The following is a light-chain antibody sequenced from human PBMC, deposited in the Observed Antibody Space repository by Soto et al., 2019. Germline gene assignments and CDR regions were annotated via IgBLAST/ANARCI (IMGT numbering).Light chain of an antibody. V-gene: IGKV3-15*01. CDR1: LSINAH. J-gene: IGKJ1*01. CDR3: QQYNTWLWT. Sequence: EVVMTQSPATLSVSPGERVTLSCRASLSINAHLACYQQKPGKAPRLLIHGASTRAPGIQARFTGSGFRTDLILTIINLQSKDFELYYCQQYNTWLWTFGQGTKVEIQ. CDR2: GAS.